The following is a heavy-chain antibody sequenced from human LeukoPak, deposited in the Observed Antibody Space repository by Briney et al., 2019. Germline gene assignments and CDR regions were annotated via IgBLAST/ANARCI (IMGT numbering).Heavy chain of an antibody. V-gene: IGHV4-34*01. CDR2: INHSGST. J-gene: IGHJ4*02. CDR3: ARELPDCTNGVCYTSYFDY. CDR1: GGSFSGYY. Sequence: PSETLSLTCAVYGGSFSGYYWSWIRQPPGKGLEWIGEINHSGSTNYNPSLKSRVTISVDTSKNQFSLKLSSVTAADTAVYYCARELPDCTNGVCYTSYFDYWGQGTLVNVSS. D-gene: IGHD2-8*01.